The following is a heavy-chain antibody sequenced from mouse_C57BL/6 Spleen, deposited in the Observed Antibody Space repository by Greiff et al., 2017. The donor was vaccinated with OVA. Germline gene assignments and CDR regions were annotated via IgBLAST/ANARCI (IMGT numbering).Heavy chain of an antibody. CDR1: GYTFTDYE. Sequence: QVQLQQSGAELVRPGASVTLSCKASGYTFTDYEMNWVKQTPVHGLEWIGAIDPETGGTAYNQKFKGKAILTADKSSSTAYMELRSLTSEDSAVYYCTRELGRDYAMDYWGQGTSVTVSS. D-gene: IGHD4-1*01. V-gene: IGHV1-15*01. J-gene: IGHJ4*01. CDR2: IDPETGGT. CDR3: TRELGRDYAMDY.